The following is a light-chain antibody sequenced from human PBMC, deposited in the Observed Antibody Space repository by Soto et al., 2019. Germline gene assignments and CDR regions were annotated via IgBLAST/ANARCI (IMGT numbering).Light chain of an antibody. J-gene: IGLJ2*01. CDR1: SSDVGGYNY. CDR2: DVT. V-gene: IGLV2-14*01. CDR3: SSYTSSSTL. Sequence: QAVVTQPASVSGSPGQSITISCTGTSSDVGGYNYVSWYQQHPGKAPKLLIYDVTDRPSGVSNRFSGSKSGNTASLTISGLQADDEADYYCSSYTSSSTLFGGGTKLTVL.